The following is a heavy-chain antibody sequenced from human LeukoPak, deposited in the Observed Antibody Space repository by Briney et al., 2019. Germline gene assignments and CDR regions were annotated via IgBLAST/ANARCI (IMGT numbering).Heavy chain of an antibody. CDR1: GYSISSGYY. CDR3: ASTLRGGNYDYVWGSPYDAFDI. J-gene: IGHJ3*02. CDR2: IYYSGST. Sequence: TSETLSLTCAVSGYSISSGYYWGWIRQPPGKGLEWIGSIYYSGSTYYNPSLKSRVTISLDTSKNQFSLKLSSVTAADTAVYYCASTLRGGNYDYVWGSPYDAFDIWGQGTMVTVSS. V-gene: IGHV4-38-2*01. D-gene: IGHD3-16*01.